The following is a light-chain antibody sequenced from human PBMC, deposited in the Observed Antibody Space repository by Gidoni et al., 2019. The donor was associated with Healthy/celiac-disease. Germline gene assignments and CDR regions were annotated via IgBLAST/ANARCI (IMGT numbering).Light chain of an antibody. Sequence: EIVLTQSPGTLSLSPGERATLSCRASQRVSSSYLAWYQQKPGQAPRLLIYGASSGATGIPDRCSGSGSGTDFTLTISRLEPEDFAVYYCQQYGSSPGTFGQGTKVEIK. V-gene: IGKV3-20*01. J-gene: IGKJ1*01. CDR2: GAS. CDR1: QRVSSSY. CDR3: QQYGSSPGT.